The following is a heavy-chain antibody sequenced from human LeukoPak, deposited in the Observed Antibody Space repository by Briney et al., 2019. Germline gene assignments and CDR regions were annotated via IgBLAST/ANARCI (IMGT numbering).Heavy chain of an antibody. Sequence: GRSLRLSCAASGFTFSSYGMHWVRQAPGKGLEWVAVISYDGSNKYYADSVKGRFTISRDNSKNTLYLQMNSLRAEDTAVYYCAKEGLLHYYYYYGMDVWGQGTTVTVSS. CDR1: GFTFSSYG. D-gene: IGHD2-15*01. CDR3: AKEGLLHYYYYYGMDV. CDR2: ISYDGSNK. J-gene: IGHJ6*02. V-gene: IGHV3-30*18.